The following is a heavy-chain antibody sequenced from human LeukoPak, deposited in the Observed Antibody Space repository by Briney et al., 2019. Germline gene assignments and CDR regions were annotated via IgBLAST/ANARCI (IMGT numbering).Heavy chain of an antibody. CDR2: ISWNSGSI. J-gene: IGHJ6*02. Sequence: TGGSLRLSRAASGFTFDDYAMHWVRQAPGKGLEWVSGISWNSGSIGYADSVKGRFTISRDNAKNSLYLQMNSLRAEDTALYYCAKALPPNYYYGMDVWGQGTTVTVSS. V-gene: IGHV3-9*01. CDR3: AKALPPNYYYGMDV. CDR1: GFTFDDYA.